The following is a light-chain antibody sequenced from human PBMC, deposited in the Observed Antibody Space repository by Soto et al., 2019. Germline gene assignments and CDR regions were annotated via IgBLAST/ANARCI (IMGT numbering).Light chain of an antibody. J-gene: IGKJ4*01. CDR1: QSVSSY. CDR3: QQRSNWPPT. CDR2: DTS. Sequence: EIVLTQSPATLSLSPGERATLSCKASQSVSSYLAWYQQKPGQAPRLLIYDTSNRAAGIPARFSGSGSGTDFTLIISSLEPEDFAVYYCQQRSNWPPTFGGGTRVEIK. V-gene: IGKV3-11*01.